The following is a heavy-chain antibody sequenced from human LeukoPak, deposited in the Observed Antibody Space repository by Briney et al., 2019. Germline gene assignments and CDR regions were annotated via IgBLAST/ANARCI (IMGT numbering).Heavy chain of an antibody. CDR1: GFTFSSSG. V-gene: IGHV3-30*02. D-gene: IGHD3-22*01. J-gene: IGHJ4*02. CDR2: IRNDGSGA. Sequence: PGGSLRLSCAASGFTFSSSGMHWVRQAPGKGLEWVAFIRNDGSGAYYADSVRGRFTISRDNSKNTVSLQMSSLGAEDTAVFYCVKDRSYYNSGGYRYFDCWGQGTLVTVSS. CDR3: VKDRSYYNSGGYRYFDC.